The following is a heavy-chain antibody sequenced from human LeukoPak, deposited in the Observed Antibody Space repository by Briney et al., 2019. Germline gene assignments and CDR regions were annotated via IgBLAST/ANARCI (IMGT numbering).Heavy chain of an antibody. D-gene: IGHD1-14*01. CDR1: GCSISSSSYY. V-gene: IGHV4-39*01. J-gene: IGHJ5*02. CDR2: IYHSGTT. Sequence: KPSETLSLTCTASGCSISSSSYYWGWIRQPPGKGLEWIVSIYHSGTTYYNPSLKSRVTISVDTSKNQFSLKLSSVTAADTAVYYCARRRIYWFDPWGQGTLVTVSS. CDR3: ARRRIYWFDP.